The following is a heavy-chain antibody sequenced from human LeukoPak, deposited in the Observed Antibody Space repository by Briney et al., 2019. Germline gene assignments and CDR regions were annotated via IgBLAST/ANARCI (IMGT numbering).Heavy chain of an antibody. V-gene: IGHV4-59*01. D-gene: IGHD4-17*01. CDR3: ARDSTVTFAFDI. Sequence: SETLSLTCTVSGGSISNYYWSWTRQSPGKGLEWIGYIYYSGSTNYNPSLKSRVTISVDTSKNQFSLRLSSVTAADTAVYYCARDSTVTFAFDIWGQGTMVTVSS. CDR2: IYYSGST. J-gene: IGHJ3*02. CDR1: GGSISNYY.